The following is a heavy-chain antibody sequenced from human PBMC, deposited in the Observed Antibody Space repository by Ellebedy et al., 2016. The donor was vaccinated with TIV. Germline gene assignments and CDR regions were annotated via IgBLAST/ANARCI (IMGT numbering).Heavy chain of an antibody. CDR3: ATDGSYGDYRPPTHAFEM. CDR1: GFSFTTYS. J-gene: IGHJ3*02. Sequence: GESLKISCAASGFSFTTYSMNWVRQAPGKGLEWVSYISHSSFTLYYTDSVKGRFTVSRDNAQNSLFLQMNSLRAEDTAVYYCATDGSYGDYRPPTHAFEMWGQGTLVTVSS. CDR2: ISHSSFTL. D-gene: IGHD4-17*01. V-gene: IGHV3-48*04.